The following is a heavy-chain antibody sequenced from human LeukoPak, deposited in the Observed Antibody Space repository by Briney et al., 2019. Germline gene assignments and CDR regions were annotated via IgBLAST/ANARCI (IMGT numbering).Heavy chain of an antibody. D-gene: IGHD6-19*01. CDR2: ISGSGGST. J-gene: IGHJ4*02. V-gene: IGHV3-23*01. CDR1: GFTFSSYA. CDR3: AKGLYSSGWFRGDFDY. Sequence: PGASLRLSCAASGFTFSSYAMSWVRQAPGKGLEWVSAISGSGGSTYYAASVKGRFTISRDNTKNTLYLQMNSLRAEDTAVYYCAKGLYSSGWFRGDFDYWGQGTLVTVSS.